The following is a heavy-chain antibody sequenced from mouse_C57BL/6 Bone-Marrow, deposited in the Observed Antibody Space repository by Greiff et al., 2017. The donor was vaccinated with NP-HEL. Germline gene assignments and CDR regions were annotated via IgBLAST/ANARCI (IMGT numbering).Heavy chain of an antibody. V-gene: IGHV5-16*01. CDR3: ARDWNYGAMDY. D-gene: IGHD1-1*01. CDR1: GFTFSDYY. CDR2: INYDGSST. Sequence: EVKLMESEGGLVQPGSSMKLSCTASGFTFSDYYMAWVRQVPEKGLEWVANINYDGSSTYYLDSLKSRFIISRDNAKNILYLQMSSLKSEDTATYYCARDWNYGAMDYWGQGTSVTVSS. J-gene: IGHJ4*01.